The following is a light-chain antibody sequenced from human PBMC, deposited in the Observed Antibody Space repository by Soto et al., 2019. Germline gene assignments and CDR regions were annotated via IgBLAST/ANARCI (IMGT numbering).Light chain of an antibody. CDR3: GTWDSSLSAV. V-gene: IGLV1-51*02. Sequence: SVLPQPPSVSASPGQTDTISCSGSSSNIGNNYVSWYQQLPGTAPKLLIYENNKRPSGIPDRFSGSKSGTSATLGITGLQTGDEADYYCGTWDSSLSAVFGTGTRSPS. CDR1: SSNIGNNY. CDR2: ENN. J-gene: IGLJ1*01.